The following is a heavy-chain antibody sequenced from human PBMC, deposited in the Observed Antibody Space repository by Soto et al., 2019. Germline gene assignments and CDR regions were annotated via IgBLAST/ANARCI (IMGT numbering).Heavy chain of an antibody. CDR3: ARASTLYYYTYMDV. Sequence: PSETLCLTCTVSGGSISSYYWSAIRQPPGKGLEWIGYIYYSGSTNYNPSLKSRVTISVDTSKNQFSLKLSSVTAADTAVYYCARASTLYYYTYMDVWGKGTTVTVSS. J-gene: IGHJ6*03. D-gene: IGHD4-4*01. V-gene: IGHV4-59*01. CDR2: IYYSGST. CDR1: GGSISSYY.